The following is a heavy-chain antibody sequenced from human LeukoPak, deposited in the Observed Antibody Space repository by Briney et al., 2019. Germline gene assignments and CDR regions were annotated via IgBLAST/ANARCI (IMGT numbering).Heavy chain of an antibody. Sequence: GGSLRLSCTASGFTFGDYAMSWVRQAPGKGLEWVGFIRSKAYGGTTEYAASVKGRSTISRDDSKSIAYLQMNSLKTDDTAVYYCKSYFGSGIEYWGQGTLVTVSS. CDR2: IRSKAYGGTT. D-gene: IGHD3-10*01. CDR1: GFTFGDYA. J-gene: IGHJ4*02. CDR3: KSYFGSGIEY. V-gene: IGHV3-49*04.